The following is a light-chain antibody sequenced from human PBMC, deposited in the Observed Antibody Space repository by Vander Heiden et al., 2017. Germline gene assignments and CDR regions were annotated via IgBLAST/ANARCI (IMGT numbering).Light chain of an antibody. J-gene: IGLJ1*01. CDR2: RDN. CDR1: NIGSKN. Sequence: SSELTQPLSVSVALGQTARITCGGNNIGSKNVHWYQQKPGQAPVLVSYRDNNRPSGIPERFSGSNSGNTATLTISRAQAGDEAYYYCQVWDSSTAVFGTGTKVTVL. CDR3: QVWDSSTAV. V-gene: IGLV3-9*01.